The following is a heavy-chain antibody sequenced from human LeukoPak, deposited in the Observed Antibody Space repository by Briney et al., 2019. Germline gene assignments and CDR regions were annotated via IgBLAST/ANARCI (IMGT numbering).Heavy chain of an antibody. CDR3: ARGYWVKNAFDF. D-gene: IGHD2-15*01. Sequence: GGSLRLSCAASGFIFDDYGMSWVRQAPGKGLEWVSGINWSGGSTGYADSVKGRFTISRDNAKNSLYLQMNSLRAEDTALYYCARGYWVKNAFDFWGQGAMVTVSS. V-gene: IGHV3-20*04. CDR1: GFIFDDYG. CDR2: INWSGGST. J-gene: IGHJ3*01.